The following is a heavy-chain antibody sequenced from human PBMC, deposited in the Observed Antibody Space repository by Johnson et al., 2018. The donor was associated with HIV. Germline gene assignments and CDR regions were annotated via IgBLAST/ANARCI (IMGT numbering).Heavy chain of an antibody. V-gene: IGHV3-13*01. CDR1: GFTFSSYD. J-gene: IGHJ3*02. CDR3: ARGGGDCGGDCFLGACDI. Sequence: EVQLVESGGGLVQPGGSLRLSCAASGFTFSSYDMHWVRQATGKGLEWVSAIGTAGDTYYPGSVKGRFTISTDNAKNSLYLQMHSLRAEDTALYYCARGGGDCGGDCFLGACDIWGQGTMVTVSS. D-gene: IGHD2-21*01. CDR2: IGTAGDT.